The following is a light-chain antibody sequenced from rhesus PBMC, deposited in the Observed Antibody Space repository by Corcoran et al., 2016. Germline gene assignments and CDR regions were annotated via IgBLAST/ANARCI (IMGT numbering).Light chain of an antibody. V-gene: IGKV1-25*01. CDR2: EAS. Sequence: DIQMTQSPSSLSASVGDRVPITCRASQGITNDLAWYQQKPGETPKLLIYEASSLQSGIPSRLSGSGSGTDFTLTISSLQSEDFATYYCQHYYSTPFTFGPGTKLDIK. CDR3: QHYYSTPFT. J-gene: IGKJ3*01. CDR1: QGITND.